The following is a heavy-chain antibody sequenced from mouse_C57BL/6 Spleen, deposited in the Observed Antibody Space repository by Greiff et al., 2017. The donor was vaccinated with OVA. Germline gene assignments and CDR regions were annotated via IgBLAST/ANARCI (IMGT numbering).Heavy chain of an antibody. CDR3: ARGTGREYYFDY. CDR2: INPSTGGT. V-gene: IGHV1-42*01. D-gene: IGHD4-1*01. CDR1: GYSFTGYY. Sequence: VQLQQSGPELVKPGASVKISCKASGYSFTGYYMNWVKQSPEKSLEWIGEINPSTGGTTYNQKFKAKATLTVDKSSSTAYMQLKSLTSEDSAVYYCARGTGREYYFDYWGQGTTLTVSS. J-gene: IGHJ2*01.